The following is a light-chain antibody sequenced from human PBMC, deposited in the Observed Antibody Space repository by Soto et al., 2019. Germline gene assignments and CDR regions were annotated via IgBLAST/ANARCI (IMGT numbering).Light chain of an antibody. CDR2: AAS. Sequence: DFQMTQSPSSLSESVGDTVTITCRASQDIGTFLNWYQQKPGKAPKLLIYAASDLLSGVSSRFSGSGSGTDFTLTISSLQPEDFATYYCQQSYSTPQITFGPGTKVDMK. J-gene: IGKJ3*01. CDR3: QQSYSTPQIT. V-gene: IGKV1-39*01. CDR1: QDIGTF.